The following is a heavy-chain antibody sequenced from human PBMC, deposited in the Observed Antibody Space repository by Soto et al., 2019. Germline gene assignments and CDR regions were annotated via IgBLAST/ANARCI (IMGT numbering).Heavy chain of an antibody. CDR3: ARGKRGRSGGSPWFDP. J-gene: IGHJ5*02. CDR1: GGSFSGYY. Sequence: QVQLQQWGAGLLKPSETLSLTCAVYGGSFSGYYWSWIRQPPGKGLEWIGEINHSGSTNYNPFLKSRVTISVDTSKNQFSLKLSSVTAADTAVYYCARGKRGRSGGSPWFDPWGQGTLVTVSS. V-gene: IGHV4-34*01. CDR2: INHSGST. D-gene: IGHD2-15*01.